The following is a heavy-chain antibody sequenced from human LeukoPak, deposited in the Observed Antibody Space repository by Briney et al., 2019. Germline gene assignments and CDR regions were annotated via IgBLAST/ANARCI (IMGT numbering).Heavy chain of an antibody. Sequence: TPSQTLSLTCTVSGGSISSGDYYWSWIRQPPGKDLEWIGYIYYSGSTYYNPSLKSRVTISVDTSKNQFSLKLSSVTAADTAVYYCAREAAVAGFFDYWGQGTLVTVSS. J-gene: IGHJ4*02. CDR2: IYYSGST. V-gene: IGHV4-30-4*01. D-gene: IGHD6-19*01. CDR1: GGSISSGDYY. CDR3: AREAAVAGFFDY.